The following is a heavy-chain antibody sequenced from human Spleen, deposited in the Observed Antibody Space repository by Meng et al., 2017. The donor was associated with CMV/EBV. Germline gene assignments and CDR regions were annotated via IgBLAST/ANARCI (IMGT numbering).Heavy chain of an antibody. Sequence: ASVKVSCKASGGSFSSYPISWVRQAPGQGLEWMGWINPNSGGTNYAQKFQGRVTMTGDTSITTAYMELSRLRSDDMAVYYCARVKRYCTGGSCSSTGYYGMDVWGQGTTVTVSS. J-gene: IGHJ6*02. CDR3: ARVKRYCTGGSCSSTGYYGMDV. V-gene: IGHV1-2*02. CDR2: INPNSGGT. CDR1: GGSFSSYP. D-gene: IGHD2-15*01.